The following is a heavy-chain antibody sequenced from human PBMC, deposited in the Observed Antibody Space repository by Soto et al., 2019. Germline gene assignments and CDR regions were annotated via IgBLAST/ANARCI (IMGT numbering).Heavy chain of an antibody. CDR3: ARGWWATQSPELFDY. D-gene: IGHD2-8*02. CDR2: ILYDGRNK. V-gene: IGHV3-30*03. J-gene: IGHJ4*02. CDR1: GFTFSTFG. Sequence: QVQQVESGGGVVQPGRSLRLSCAASGFTFSTFGMHWVRQAPGKGLEWVAVILYDGRNKYYADSVKGRFTISRDNSKNELYLQMNSLRAEDPGVYYCARGWWATQSPELFDYWGQGTLVTVSS.